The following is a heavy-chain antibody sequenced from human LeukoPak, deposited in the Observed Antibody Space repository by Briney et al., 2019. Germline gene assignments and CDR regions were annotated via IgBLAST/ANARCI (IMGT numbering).Heavy chain of an antibody. Sequence: SGGSLRLSCAASGFTFSSYAMSWVRQAPGKGLEWVSAISGSGGSTYYADSVKGRFTISRDNSKNTLYLQMNSLRAEDTAVYYCAKDMATSALAPWSLDYWGQGTLVTVSS. CDR2: ISGSGGST. D-gene: IGHD3-3*01. V-gene: IGHV3-23*01. CDR3: AKDMATSALAPWSLDY. J-gene: IGHJ4*02. CDR1: GFTFSSYA.